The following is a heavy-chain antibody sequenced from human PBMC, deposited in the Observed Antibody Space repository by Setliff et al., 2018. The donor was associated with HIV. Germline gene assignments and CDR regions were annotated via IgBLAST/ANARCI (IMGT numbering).Heavy chain of an antibody. CDR1: GYTFIDYY. CDR2: INPNSGDT. J-gene: IGHJ4*02. V-gene: IGHV1-2*02. Sequence: ASVKVSCKASGYTFIDYYIYWVRQAPGQGLEWMGWINPNSGDTDYAQKFQDRVTVTRDTSIDTAYMELSRLRSDDTAVFYCARTRGESCTGGRCYERFDYWGQGTLVTVSS. D-gene: IGHD2-15*01. CDR3: ARTRGESCTGGRCYERFDY.